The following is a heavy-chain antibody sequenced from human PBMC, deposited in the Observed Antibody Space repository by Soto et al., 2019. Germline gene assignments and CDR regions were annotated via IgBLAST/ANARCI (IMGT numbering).Heavy chain of an antibody. Sequence: EVQLLESGGGLVQPGGSLRLSCAASGFTVSNFAMIWVRQAPGKGLEWVSGISASGGGTHYADSVKGRFTISRDNSKNTLNLQMNSVRAEDTAVYYCAKLAYSSTDYWGQGTLVTVSS. CDR3: AKLAYSSTDY. CDR2: ISASGGGT. V-gene: IGHV3-23*01. D-gene: IGHD6-13*01. J-gene: IGHJ4*02. CDR1: GFTVSNFA.